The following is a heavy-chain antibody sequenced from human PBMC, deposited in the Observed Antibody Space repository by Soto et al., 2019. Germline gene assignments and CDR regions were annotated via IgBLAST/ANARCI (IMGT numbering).Heavy chain of an antibody. CDR1: GYTFTSYG. CDR3: ARWVTAISPNYFGY. J-gene: IGHJ4*02. V-gene: IGHV1-18*04. CDR2: ISAYNGNT. D-gene: IGHD2-21*02. Sequence: ASVKVSCKASGYTFTSYGISWVRQAPGQGLEWMGWISAYNGNTNYAQKLQGRVTMTTDTSTSTAYMELRSLRSDDTAVYYCARWVTAISPNYFGYWGQGTLVTVSS.